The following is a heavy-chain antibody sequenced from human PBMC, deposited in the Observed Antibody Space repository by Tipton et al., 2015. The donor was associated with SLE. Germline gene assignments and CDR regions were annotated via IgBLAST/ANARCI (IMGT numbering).Heavy chain of an antibody. CDR3: TRGRVWNGYYFDP. J-gene: IGHJ4*02. V-gene: IGHV1-8*01. Sequence: QLVQSGAEVKKPGASVKVSCKASGYNFITYDINWVRQATGQGLEWMGWMNPNSGNTGYAQKFQGRVTMTRNTSISTAYMELSSLRSEDTAVYHCTRGRVWNGYYFDPGGRGTLVTVSS. CDR1: GYNFITYD. CDR2: MNPNSGNT. D-gene: IGHD1-1*01.